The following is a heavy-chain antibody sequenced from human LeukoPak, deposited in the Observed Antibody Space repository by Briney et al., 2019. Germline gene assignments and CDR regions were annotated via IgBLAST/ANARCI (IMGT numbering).Heavy chain of an antibody. V-gene: IGHV4-39*01. Sequence: PSETLSLTCTVSGGSISSSSYYWGWIRQPPGKGLEWIGSIYYSGSTYYNPSLKSRVTISVDTSKNQFSLKLSSVTAADTAVYYCGRGEWGGKLAFDIWGQGTMVTVSS. CDR2: IYYSGST. CDR1: GGSISSSSYY. CDR3: GRGEWGGKLAFDI. J-gene: IGHJ3*02. D-gene: IGHD3-16*01.